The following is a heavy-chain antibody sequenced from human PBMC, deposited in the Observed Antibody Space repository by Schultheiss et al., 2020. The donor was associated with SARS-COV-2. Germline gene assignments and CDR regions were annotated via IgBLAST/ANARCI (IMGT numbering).Heavy chain of an antibody. CDR2: INPNSGGT. V-gene: IGHV1-2*04. J-gene: IGHJ4*02. CDR3: ARQSTDYDILTGYYIFFDY. D-gene: IGHD3-9*01. CDR1: GYTFTGYY. Sequence: ASVKVSCKASGYTFTGYYMHWVRQAPGQGLEWMGWINPNSGGTNYAQKFQGWVTMTRDTSISTAYMELSRLRSDDTAVYYCARQSTDYDILTGYYIFFDYWGQGTLVTVSS.